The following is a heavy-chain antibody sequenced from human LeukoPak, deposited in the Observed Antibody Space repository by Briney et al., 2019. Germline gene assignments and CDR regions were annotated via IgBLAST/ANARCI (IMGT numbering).Heavy chain of an antibody. Sequence: PGGTLRLSCAASGFTFSSYGMSWVRQAPGKGLEWVSAISGSGGSTYYADSVKGRFTISRDNAKNSLYLQMNSLRAEDTAVYYCARAPSSSSWPDAFDIWGQGTMVTVSS. V-gene: IGHV3-23*01. D-gene: IGHD6-13*01. J-gene: IGHJ3*02. CDR3: ARAPSSSSWPDAFDI. CDR2: ISGSGGST. CDR1: GFTFSSYG.